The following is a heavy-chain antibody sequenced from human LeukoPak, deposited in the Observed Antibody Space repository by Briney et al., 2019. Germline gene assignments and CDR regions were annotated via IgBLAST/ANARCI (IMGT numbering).Heavy chain of an antibody. CDR1: GYTFTSYG. D-gene: IGHD6-19*01. CDR3: ARDPAIAVAGKGYFQH. V-gene: IGHV1-18*01. J-gene: IGHJ1*01. CDR2: ISAYNGNT. Sequence: ASVKVSCKASGYTFTSYGISWVRQAPGQGLEWMGWISAYNGNTNYAQKPQGRVTMTTDTSTSTAYMEVRSLRSDDTAVYYCARDPAIAVAGKGYFQHWGQGTLVTVS.